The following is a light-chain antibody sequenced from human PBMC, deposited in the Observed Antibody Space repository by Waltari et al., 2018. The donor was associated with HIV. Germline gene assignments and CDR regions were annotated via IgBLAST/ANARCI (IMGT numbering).Light chain of an antibody. Sequence: QSALAQSASVSGSPGQSITISCTGRNSDVGFYNLVSWYQQFPGKAPQLIISAVHSRPSGVSDRFSGSKACTSASLAISGLQSEDEADYYCAAWDDSLNAHVLFGGGTKLTVL. CDR2: AVH. CDR3: AAWDDSLNAHVL. CDR1: NSDVGFYNL. V-gene: IGLV2-14*01. J-gene: IGLJ2*01.